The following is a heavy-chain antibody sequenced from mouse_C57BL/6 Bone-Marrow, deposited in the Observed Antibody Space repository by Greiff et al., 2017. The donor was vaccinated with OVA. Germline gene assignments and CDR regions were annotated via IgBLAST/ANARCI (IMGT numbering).Heavy chain of an antibody. CDR2: ISSGSSTI. CDR1: GFTFSDYG. V-gene: IGHV5-17*01. Sequence: EVQLVESGGGLVKPGGSLKLSCAASGFTFSDYGMHWVRQAPEKGLEWVAYISSGSSTIYYADTVKGRFTISRDNAKNTLFLQMAGLRSEDTAMYYCARRYGYDLYYFDYGGQGTTLTVSS. CDR3: ARRYGYDLYYFDY. J-gene: IGHJ2*01. D-gene: IGHD2-2*01.